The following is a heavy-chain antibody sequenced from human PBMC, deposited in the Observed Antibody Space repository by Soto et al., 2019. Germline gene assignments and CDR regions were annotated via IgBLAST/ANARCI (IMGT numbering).Heavy chain of an antibody. D-gene: IGHD3-3*01. V-gene: IGHV1-3*01. Sequence: ASVKVSGKASGYTFTSYAIHWVRQAPGQRLEWMGWINAGNGNTKYSQKFQGRVTITRDTSASTAYMELSSLRSEDTAVYYCARRQGYDFWSGYYGLSDYYGMDVWGQGTTVTVSS. J-gene: IGHJ6*02. CDR3: ARRQGYDFWSGYYGLSDYYGMDV. CDR2: INAGNGNT. CDR1: GYTFTSYA.